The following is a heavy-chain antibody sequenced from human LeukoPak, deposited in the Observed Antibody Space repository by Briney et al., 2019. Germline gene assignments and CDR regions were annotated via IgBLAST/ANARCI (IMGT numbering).Heavy chain of an antibody. CDR1: GCSITSRC. J-gene: IGHJ4*02. D-gene: IGHD5-24*01. CDR2: IHYSGST. Sequence: PSETLSLTCTASGCSITSRCWNWVRQPPGKGLEWIWYIHYSGSTNYNPCLKRRLHMSVDPSKNQFSVKVTSVTAADTAVYYCATGDGYNSNHFDYWGQGTLVTVSS. CDR3: ATGDGYNSNHFDY. V-gene: IGHV4-59*11.